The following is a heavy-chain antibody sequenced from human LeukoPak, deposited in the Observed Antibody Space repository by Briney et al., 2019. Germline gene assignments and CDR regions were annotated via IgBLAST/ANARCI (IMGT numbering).Heavy chain of an antibody. D-gene: IGHD2-2*01. J-gene: IGHJ5*02. Sequence: GESLKISCKGSGYSFTSYWIGWVRQMPGKGLEWMGIIYPGDSDTRYSPSFQGQVTISADKSISTAYLQWSSLKASDTAMYYCARGRYCSSTSCSVFDPWGQGTLVTVSS. CDR1: GYSFTSYW. CDR3: ARGRYCSSTSCSVFDP. V-gene: IGHV5-51*01. CDR2: IYPGDSDT.